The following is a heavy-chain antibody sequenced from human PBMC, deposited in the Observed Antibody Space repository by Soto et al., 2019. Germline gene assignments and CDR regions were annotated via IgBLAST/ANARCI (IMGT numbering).Heavy chain of an antibody. CDR2: INHSGST. V-gene: IGHV4-34*01. CDR1: GGSFSGYY. D-gene: IGHD2-8*01. CDR3: DRDGRTNGVCLGFDY. J-gene: IGHJ4*02. Sequence: SETLSLTCAVYGGSFSGYYWSWIRQPPGKGLEWIGEINHSGSTNYNPSLKSRVTISVDTSKNQFSLKLSSVAAADTAVYYCDRDGRTNGVCLGFDYWGQGTLVTVSS.